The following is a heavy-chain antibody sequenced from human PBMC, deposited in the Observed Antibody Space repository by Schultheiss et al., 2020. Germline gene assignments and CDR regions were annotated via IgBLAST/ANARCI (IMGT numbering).Heavy chain of an antibody. D-gene: IGHD3-3*01. J-gene: IGHJ5*02. CDR1: GGSISSGSYY. CDR2: IYSSGST. CDR3: ARDRRGSGNWFDP. V-gene: IGHV4-61*02. Sequence: LRLSCSVSGGSISSGSYYWSWIRQPAGKGLEWIGRIYSSGSTNYNPSLKSRVTILLDTSKNQFSLKLSSVTAADTAVYYCARDRRGSGNWFDPWGQGTLVTVSS.